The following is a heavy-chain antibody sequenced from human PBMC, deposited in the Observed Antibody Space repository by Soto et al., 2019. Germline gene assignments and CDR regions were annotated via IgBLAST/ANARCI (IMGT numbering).Heavy chain of an antibody. D-gene: IGHD3-3*01. V-gene: IGHV1-18*01. Sequence: QVQLVQSGTEVKKPGASVKVSCKASGYSFASYGFSWVRQAPGQGLEWMGWISAYKGSTKYAQKFQGRVTMTTDTSTSTAYMELRSLRLDDTAVYYCARIRYDDHVHFQHWGQGTLVTVSS. CDR1: GYSFASYG. J-gene: IGHJ1*01. CDR3: ARIRYDDHVHFQH. CDR2: ISAYKGST.